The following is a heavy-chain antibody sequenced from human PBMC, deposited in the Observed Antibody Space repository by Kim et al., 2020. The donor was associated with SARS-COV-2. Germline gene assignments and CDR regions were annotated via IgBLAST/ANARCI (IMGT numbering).Heavy chain of an antibody. CDR3: ARDETRTTVTPRGDFGY. J-gene: IGHJ4*02. Sequence: ASVKVSCKASGYTFTIYYIHWVRQALGQGLEWMGIINPGGGSTIYAQKFQGRVTMTRDTSTGTVYMELSSLRSEDTAVYFCARDETRTTVTPRGDFGYWGQGTLGTASS. D-gene: IGHD4-17*01. CDR1: GYTFTIYY. CDR2: INPGGGST. V-gene: IGHV1-46*01.